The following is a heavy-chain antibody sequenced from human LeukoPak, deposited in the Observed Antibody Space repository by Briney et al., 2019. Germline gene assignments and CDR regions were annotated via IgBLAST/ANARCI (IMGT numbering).Heavy chain of an antibody. D-gene: IGHD1-14*01. CDR3: ARGTLNIPGEHGAFDY. CDR1: GFTFDDYG. V-gene: IGHV3-21*01. J-gene: IGHJ4*02. CDR2: ISTSSSYI. Sequence: GGSLRLSCAASGFTFDDYGMSWVRQAPGKGLEWVSSISTSSSYIHYVDSVKGRFTISRDNAKNSLYLQMNSLRAEDTAVYYCARGTLNIPGEHGAFDYWGQGTLVTVSS.